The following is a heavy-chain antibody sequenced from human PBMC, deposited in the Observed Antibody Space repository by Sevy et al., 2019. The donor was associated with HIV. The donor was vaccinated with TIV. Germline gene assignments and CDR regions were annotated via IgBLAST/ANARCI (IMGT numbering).Heavy chain of an antibody. CDR2: IYTSGST. J-gene: IGHJ6*02. Sequence: SETLSLTCTVSGGSISSGSYYWSRIRQPAGKGLEWIGRIYTSGSTNYNPSLKSRVTMSVDTSKNQFSLKLSSVTAADTAVYYCARDQYSYGHYGMDVWGQGTTVTVSS. D-gene: IGHD5-18*01. CDR3: ARDQYSYGHYGMDV. CDR1: GGSISSGSYY. V-gene: IGHV4-61*02.